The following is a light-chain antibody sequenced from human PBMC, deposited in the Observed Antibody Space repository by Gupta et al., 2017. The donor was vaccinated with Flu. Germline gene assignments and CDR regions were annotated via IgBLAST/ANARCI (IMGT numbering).Light chain of an antibody. CDR3: QQYHSYPIT. J-gene: IGKJ5*01. Sequence: DIQMTQSPSSLSASVGDRVSITCRASQGINTNVAWFQQKPGKAPKSLIYAASRLVSGVPSRFSGSGSASDFTLTISSLQPEDFAIYHCQQYHSYPITFGQGTRLEIK. CDR2: AAS. V-gene: IGKV1-16*01. CDR1: QGINTN.